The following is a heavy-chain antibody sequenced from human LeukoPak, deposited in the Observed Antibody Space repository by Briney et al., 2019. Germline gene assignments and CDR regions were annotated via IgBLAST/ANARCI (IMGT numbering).Heavy chain of an antibody. V-gene: IGHV3-23*01. D-gene: IGHD3-9*01. Sequence: GGSLRLSCAASGFTFSSYAMSWVRRAPGKGLEWVSAISGSGGSTYYVDSVKGRFTISRDNSKNTLYLQMNSLRAEDTAVYYCAQMGVEYYDILTGYYNGYYFDYWGQGTLVTVSS. J-gene: IGHJ4*02. CDR1: GFTFSSYA. CDR3: AQMGVEYYDILTGYYNGYYFDY. CDR2: ISGSGGST.